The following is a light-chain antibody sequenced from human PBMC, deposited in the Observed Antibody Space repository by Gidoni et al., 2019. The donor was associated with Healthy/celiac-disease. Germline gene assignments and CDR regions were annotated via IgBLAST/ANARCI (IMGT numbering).Light chain of an antibody. Sequence: DIQMTQSPSSLSASVGDRVTITCRASQSISSSLNWYRQKPGKAPKLLIYAASSLQSGVPSRFSGSGSGTDFTLTISSLQPEDFATYYCQQSYSTPPTFXPXTKVDIK. J-gene: IGKJ3*01. V-gene: IGKV1-39*01. CDR1: QSISSS. CDR2: AAS. CDR3: QQSYSTPPT.